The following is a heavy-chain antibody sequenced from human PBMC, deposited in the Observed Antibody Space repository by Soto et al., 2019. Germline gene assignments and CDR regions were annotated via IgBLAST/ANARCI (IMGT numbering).Heavy chain of an antibody. Sequence: ASVHVSCKASGNTFTNFGVTWVRQAPGQGLEWMGWISAYTDDPNYAQKFQGRVTMTIDTSTSTAYLDLRSLTSDDTAVYYCARVIPGAEAWFDPWGQGTLVTVSS. V-gene: IGHV1-18*01. CDR3: ARVIPGAEAWFDP. D-gene: IGHD2-2*01. CDR1: GNTFTNFG. J-gene: IGHJ5*02. CDR2: ISAYTDDP.